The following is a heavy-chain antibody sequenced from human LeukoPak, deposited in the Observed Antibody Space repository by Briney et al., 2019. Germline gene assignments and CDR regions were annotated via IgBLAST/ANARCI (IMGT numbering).Heavy chain of an antibody. D-gene: IGHD3-22*01. V-gene: IGHV3-7*01. CDR1: GFTFNNYW. J-gene: IGHJ4*02. CDR2: INQDGSEK. Sequence: PGGSLRLSCAASGFTFNNYWMSWVRQAPGKGLEWVASINQDGSEKYYVDSVKGRFTISRDNAKNSLYLQMNTLRAEDTAVYYCARDGEYYYDSSGYYAIDYWGQGTLVSVSS. CDR3: ARDGEYYYDSSGYYAIDY.